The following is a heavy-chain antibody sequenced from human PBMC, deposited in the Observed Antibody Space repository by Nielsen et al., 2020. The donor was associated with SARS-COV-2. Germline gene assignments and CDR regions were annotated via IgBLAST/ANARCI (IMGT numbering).Heavy chain of an antibody. CDR3: AKEGNSGSAYDQ. Sequence: GSLKISRVASGFIFSSYAMNWVRQAPGKGLEWVSTISGSGGGTYYADSVKGRFSISRDNSKNMLYLQMNSLRAEDTALYYCAKEGNSGSAYDQWGKGTLVTVSS. CDR1: GFIFSSYA. D-gene: IGHD1-26*01. J-gene: IGHJ5*02. V-gene: IGHV3-23*01. CDR2: ISGSGGGT.